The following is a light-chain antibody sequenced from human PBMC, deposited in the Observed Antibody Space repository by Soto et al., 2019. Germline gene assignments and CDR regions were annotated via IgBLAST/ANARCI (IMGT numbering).Light chain of an antibody. CDR2: EVS. CDR3: SSYAGSNNLI. V-gene: IGLV2-8*01. Sequence: QSALTQPPSASGSPGQSVTISCTGTSSDVAGYNYVSWYQQHPGKAPTLMVYEVSKRPSGVPDRFSGSKSGNTASLTVSGLQAEDEADYYYSSYAGSNNLIFGGGTKVTVL. J-gene: IGLJ2*01. CDR1: SSDVAGYNY.